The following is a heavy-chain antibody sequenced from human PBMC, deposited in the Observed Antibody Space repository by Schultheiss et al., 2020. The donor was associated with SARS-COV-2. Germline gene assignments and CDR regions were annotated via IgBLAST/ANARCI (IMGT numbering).Heavy chain of an antibody. D-gene: IGHD6-13*01. CDR1: GFTFSSYS. Sequence: GGSLRLSCAASGFTFSSYSMNWVRQAPGKGLEWVSSISSSSSYIYYADSVKGRFTISRDNAKNSLYLQMNSLRAEDTAVYYCASGRGGGYSSSPGAPYWGQGTLVTVSS. CDR2: ISSSSSYI. J-gene: IGHJ4*02. V-gene: IGHV3-21*01. CDR3: ASGRGGGYSSSPGAPY.